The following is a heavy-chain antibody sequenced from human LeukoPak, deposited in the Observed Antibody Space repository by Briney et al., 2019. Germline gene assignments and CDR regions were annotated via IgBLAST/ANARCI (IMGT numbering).Heavy chain of an antibody. CDR1: GYTFSIYN. CDR2: INPSGGSA. V-gene: IGHV1-46*01. Sequence: GASVKVSGMASGYTFSIYNMHWVRQAPGQGLEWMGIINPSGGSASDAQKFQGRLTMTRDTSTSTLYMELSSLRSEDTAVYYCAREGLAATGLDYWGQGTLVTVSS. CDR3: AREGLAATGLDY. D-gene: IGHD6-13*01. J-gene: IGHJ4*02.